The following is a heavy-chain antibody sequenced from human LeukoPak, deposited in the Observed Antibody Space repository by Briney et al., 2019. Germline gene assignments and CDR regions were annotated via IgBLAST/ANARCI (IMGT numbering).Heavy chain of an antibody. CDR3: ARGTMVRGVIIPFDP. V-gene: IGHV3-21*01. D-gene: IGHD3-10*01. CDR1: GFTFSSYS. CDR2: ISSSSSYI. Sequence: GGSLRLSCAASGFTFSSYSMNWVRQAPGKGLEWVSSISSSSSYIYYADSVKGRFTISRDNAKNSLYLQMNSLRAEDTAVYYCARGTMVRGVIIPFDPWGQGTLVTVSS. J-gene: IGHJ5*02.